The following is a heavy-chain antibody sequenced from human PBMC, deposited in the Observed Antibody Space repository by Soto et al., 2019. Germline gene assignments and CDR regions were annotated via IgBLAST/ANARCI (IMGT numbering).Heavy chain of an antibody. J-gene: IGHJ3*02. D-gene: IGHD4-17*01. V-gene: IGHV3-11*01. CDR3: AHPRGYGVFDAYDI. CDR1: GFEGTGFSFSDYY. Sequence: PGGSLRLSCEGTGFEGTGFSFSDYYMAWIRQAPGEGLEWVSYITGSGTTTFYTESVKGRFTISRDDTKNSLYLQMDSLRVEDTAVYYCAHPRGYGVFDAYDIWGQGTMVTVSS. CDR2: ITGSGTTT.